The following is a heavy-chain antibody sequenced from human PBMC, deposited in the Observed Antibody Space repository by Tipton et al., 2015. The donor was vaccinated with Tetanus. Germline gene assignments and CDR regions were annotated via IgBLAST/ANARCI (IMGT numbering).Heavy chain of an antibody. V-gene: IGHV4-31*03. CDR1: GDSISSGPYS. D-gene: IGHD2/OR15-2a*01. Sequence: TLSLTCTVSGDSISSGPYSWSWLRQHPGKGLELIGYIYYSGTSYISPSLTRRVSIAVDTSRNQFSLNLTSVTVADSAVYFCARVSRRNFYSDYWGPGAQVTVSS. J-gene: IGHJ4*02. CDR3: ARVSRRNFYSDY. CDR2: IYYSGTS.